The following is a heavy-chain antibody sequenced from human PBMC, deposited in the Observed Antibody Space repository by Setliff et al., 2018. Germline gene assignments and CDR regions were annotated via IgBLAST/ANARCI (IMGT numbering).Heavy chain of an antibody. J-gene: IGHJ4*02. Sequence: ASGKVSCKASGYAFNNYGIAWVRQAPGQGLEWMGWINAYNGNTFYAPKLQDRVTMTTDTSTATAYLELRSLRSDDTALYFCSRLVRYCTTTTCQTLSGGEHWGQGTLVTVSS. CDR1: GYAFNNYG. CDR2: INAYNGNT. CDR3: SRLVRYCTTTTCQTLSGGEH. D-gene: IGHD2-8*01. V-gene: IGHV1-18*01.